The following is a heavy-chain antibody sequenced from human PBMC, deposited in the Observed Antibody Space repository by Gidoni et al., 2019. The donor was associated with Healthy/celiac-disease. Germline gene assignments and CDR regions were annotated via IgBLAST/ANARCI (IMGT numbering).Heavy chain of an antibody. D-gene: IGHD2-21*01. CDR3: ARGPEVVIATSYYYYYMDV. CDR2: INSDGSST. J-gene: IGHJ6*03. Sequence: EVQLVESGGGLVQPGGSLRLSCAASGFPFSRYWMHWVRQAPGKGLVWVSRINSDGSSTSYADSVKGRFTISRDNAKNTLYLQMNSLRAEDTAVYYCARGPEVVIATSYYYYYMDVWGKGTTVTVSS. V-gene: IGHV3-74*01. CDR1: GFPFSRYW.